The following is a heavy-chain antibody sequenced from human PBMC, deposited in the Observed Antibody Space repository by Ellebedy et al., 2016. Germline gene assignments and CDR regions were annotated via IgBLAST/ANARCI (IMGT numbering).Heavy chain of an antibody. CDR2: INSDGSST. CDR1: GFTFSSYW. Sequence: GGSLRLSCAASGFTFSSYWMHWVRQAPGKGLVWVSRINSDGSSTIYADSVKGRFTISRDNAKNTLYLQMNSLRAEDTAVYYCARDRGGYYSGDLYYFDYWGQGTLVTVSS. D-gene: IGHD3-22*01. J-gene: IGHJ4*02. CDR3: ARDRGGYYSGDLYYFDY. V-gene: IGHV3-74*01.